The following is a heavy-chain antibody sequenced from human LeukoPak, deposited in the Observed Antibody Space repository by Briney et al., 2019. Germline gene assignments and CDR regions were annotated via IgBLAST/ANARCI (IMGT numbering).Heavy chain of an antibody. V-gene: IGHV3-48*04. Sequence: GGSLRLSCAASGFTFTAYGMHWVRQAPGKGLEWVSYISSSGSTIYYADSVKGRFTISRDNAKNSLYLQMNSLRAEDTAVYYCAKSGGVVRGVIEWVDYWGQGTLVTVSS. CDR1: GFTFTAYG. CDR3: AKSGGVVRGVIEWVDY. J-gene: IGHJ4*02. CDR2: ISSSGSTI. D-gene: IGHD3-10*01.